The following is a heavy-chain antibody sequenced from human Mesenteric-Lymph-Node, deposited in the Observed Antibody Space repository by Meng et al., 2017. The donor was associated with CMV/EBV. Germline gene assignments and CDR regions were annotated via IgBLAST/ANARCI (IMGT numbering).Heavy chain of an antibody. CDR1: GFSLTTSRAG. CDR3: AHTVSSWYPPYFDY. Sequence: SGPTLVKPTQTLTLTCTFSGFSLTTSRAGVDWIRQPPGKALEWLALLYWKGDKRFSRSLESRLTITKDTSNTQVVLTMTNMDPVDIATYYCAHTVSSWYPPYFDYWGPGALVTVSS. V-gene: IGHV2-5*01. J-gene: IGHJ4*02. D-gene: IGHD6-13*01. CDR2: LYWKGDK.